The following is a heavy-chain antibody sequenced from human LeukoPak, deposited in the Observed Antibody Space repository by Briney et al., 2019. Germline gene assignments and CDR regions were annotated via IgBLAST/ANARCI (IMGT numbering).Heavy chain of an antibody. V-gene: IGHV5-51*01. Sequence: RGASLKISCKGSGSRFSSYWIGWGRQMPGKGLEGRGIIYPGDSETRYSPSFQGQVTISADKSISTAYLQWSSLKASDTAMYYCVRALGYCSSGSCYYYDYWGQGTLVTVSS. CDR2: IYPGDSET. J-gene: IGHJ4*02. D-gene: IGHD2-15*01. CDR1: GSRFSSYW. CDR3: VRALGYCSSGSCYYYDY.